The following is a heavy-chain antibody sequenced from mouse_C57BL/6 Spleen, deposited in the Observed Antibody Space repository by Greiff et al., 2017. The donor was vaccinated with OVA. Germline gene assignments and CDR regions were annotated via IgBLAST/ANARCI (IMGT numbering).Heavy chain of an antibody. CDR2: IDPSDSYT. CDR3: ARGRHFDV. V-gene: IGHV1-50*01. J-gene: IGHJ1*03. Sequence: QVQLQQPGAELVKPGASVKLSCKASGYTFTSYWMQWVKQRPGQGLAWIGEIDPSDSYTNYNQKFKGKATLTVDTSSSTAYMQLSSLTSEDSAVYYCARGRHFDVWGTGTTVTVSS. CDR1: GYTFTSYW.